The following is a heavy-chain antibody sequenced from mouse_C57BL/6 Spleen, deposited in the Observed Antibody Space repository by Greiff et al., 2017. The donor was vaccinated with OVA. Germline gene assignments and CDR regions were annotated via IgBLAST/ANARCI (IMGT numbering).Heavy chain of an antibody. CDR3: ARGRVYDFAGWYFAV. CDR2: IDPNSGGT. J-gene: IGHJ1*03. Sequence: VQLQQPGAELVKPGASVKLSCKASGYTFTSYWMHWVKQRPGRGLEWIGRIDPNSGGTKYNEKFKSKATLTVDKPSSTAYMKISSLTSEDSAVSFCARGRVYDFAGWYFAVWGTGTTVTVSS. CDR1: GYTFTSYW. D-gene: IGHD2-4*01. V-gene: IGHV1-72*01.